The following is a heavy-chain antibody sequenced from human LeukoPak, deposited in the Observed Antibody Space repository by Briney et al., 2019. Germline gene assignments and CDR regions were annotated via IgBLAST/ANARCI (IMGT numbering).Heavy chain of an antibody. V-gene: IGHV4-59*01. J-gene: IGHJ4*02. CDR2: IYYTGAT. D-gene: IGHD5-18*01. Sequence: PSETLSLTCTVSGGSISSYYWSWLRLPPGKGLEWIGYIYYTGATYYNPSLKSRVTISLDTSKNQFSLKLSSVTAADAAVYYCARAGYSYGTGYYFDYWGQGALVTVSS. CDR1: GGSISSYY. CDR3: ARAGYSYGTGYYFDY.